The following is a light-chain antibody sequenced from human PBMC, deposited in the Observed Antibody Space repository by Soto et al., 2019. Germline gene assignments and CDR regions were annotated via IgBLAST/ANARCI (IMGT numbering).Light chain of an antibody. J-gene: IGKJ1*01. Sequence: EIGLTKSPGTLSLSQEQRATLSCRASQSVRSGCLAWFQQRPGQAPRLLIYDASERPPGVPARFSGSGSGTDFTLTISRLEPEDFAVYYCQQYGSSPQPFGQGTKVDIK. CDR2: DAS. CDR1: QSVRSGC. CDR3: QQYGSSPQP. V-gene: IGKV3-20*01.